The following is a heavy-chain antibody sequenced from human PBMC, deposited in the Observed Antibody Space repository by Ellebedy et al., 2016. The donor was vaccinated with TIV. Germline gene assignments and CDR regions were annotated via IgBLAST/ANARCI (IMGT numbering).Heavy chain of an antibody. CDR2: ISHDGSSQ. V-gene: IGHV3-30-3*01. CDR1: GFTFNSYA. J-gene: IGHJ4*02. D-gene: IGHD6-19*01. CDR3: ARDLDKSSGWYGGAAY. Sequence: GESLKISCAASGFTFNSYAMHWVRQAPGKGLEWVAVISHDGSSQYYADSVKGRLTVSRDNSMTTVYLEMNSLRAEDKALYYCARDLDKSSGWYGGAAYWGQGTQVTVSS.